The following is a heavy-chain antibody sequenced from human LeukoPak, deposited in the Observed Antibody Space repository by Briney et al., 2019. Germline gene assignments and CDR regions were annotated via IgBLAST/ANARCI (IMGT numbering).Heavy chain of an antibody. V-gene: IGHV4-4*07. Sequence: SETLSLTCTVSGGSISSYYWSWIRQPAGKGLEWIGRIYSTGSTNYSPSLKSRVTMSVDKSKNQFSLNLSSVTAADTAVYYCARGIADPYSFDSWGQGTLVTVSS. J-gene: IGHJ4*02. D-gene: IGHD6-13*01. CDR1: GGSISSYY. CDR3: ARGIADPYSFDS. CDR2: IYSTGST.